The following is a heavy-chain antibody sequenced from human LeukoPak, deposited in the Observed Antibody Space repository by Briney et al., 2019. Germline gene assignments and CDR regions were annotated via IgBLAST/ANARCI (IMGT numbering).Heavy chain of an antibody. CDR3: AKDGYRYSSSWYGLPDY. CDR1: GFTLSSYA. D-gene: IGHD6-13*01. CDR2: ISVSGNT. V-gene: IGHV3-23*01. Sequence: GGSLRLSCAASGFTLSSYAMSWVRQAPGKGLEWVSAISVSGNTYHADSVKGRFTISRDNSKNTLYLQMNSLRAEDTAVYYCAKDGYRYSSSWYGLPDYWGQGTLVTVSS. J-gene: IGHJ4*02.